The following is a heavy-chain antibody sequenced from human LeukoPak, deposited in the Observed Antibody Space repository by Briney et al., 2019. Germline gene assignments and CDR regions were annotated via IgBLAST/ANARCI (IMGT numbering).Heavy chain of an antibody. Sequence: GGSLRLSCAASGFTFSSYSMDWVRQAPGKGLEWVSYISSSSSTIYYADSVKGRFTISRDNAKNSLYLQMNSLRAKDTAVYYCARVHRITMVRGVTGGLDYWGQGTLVTVSS. D-gene: IGHD3-10*01. CDR1: GFTFSSYS. CDR2: ISSSSSTI. CDR3: ARVHRITMVRGVTGGLDY. J-gene: IGHJ4*02. V-gene: IGHV3-48*01.